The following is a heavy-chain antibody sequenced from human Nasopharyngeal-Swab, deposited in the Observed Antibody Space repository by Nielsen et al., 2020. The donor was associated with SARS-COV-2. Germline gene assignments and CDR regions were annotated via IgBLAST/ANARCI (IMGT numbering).Heavy chain of an antibody. CDR3: ARGGSDFWSGLYPSFYYYYGMDV. J-gene: IGHJ6*02. V-gene: IGHV4-31*03. D-gene: IGHD3-3*01. CDR1: GGSISSGGYY. Sequence: SETLSLTCTVSGGSISSGGYYWSWIRQHPGKGLEWIGYIYYSGSTYYNPSLKSRVTISVDTSKNQFSLKLSSVTAADTAVYYCARGGSDFWSGLYPSFYYYYGMDVWGQGTTVTVSS. CDR2: IYYSGST.